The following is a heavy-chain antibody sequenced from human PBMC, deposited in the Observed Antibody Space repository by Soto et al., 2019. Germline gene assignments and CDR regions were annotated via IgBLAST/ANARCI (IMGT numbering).Heavy chain of an antibody. D-gene: IGHD2-15*01. CDR3: SVVLVAAKRNSLGH. V-gene: IGHV3-74*01. Sequence: GGSLRLSCAASGFTFSSYWMHWVRQAPGKGLVWVSRINSDGSSISYADSVKGRFTISRDNAKNTVYLQMSSLRVEDTAVDYCSVVLVAAKRNSLGHWGRGTLVTVSS. J-gene: IGHJ4*02. CDR2: INSDGSSI. CDR1: GFTFSSYW.